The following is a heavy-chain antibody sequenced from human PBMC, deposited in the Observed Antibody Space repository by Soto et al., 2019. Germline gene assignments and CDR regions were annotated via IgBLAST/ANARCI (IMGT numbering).Heavy chain of an antibody. V-gene: IGHV4-30-2*01. J-gene: IGHJ3*02. D-gene: IGHD3-22*01. Sequence: KLSETLSLTCAVSGGSISSGGNSWSWIRQPPGKGLEWIGYIYHSGGTYYHPSLKSRVTISLDRSKNQFSLKLISVTAADTAVYYCGRGGWLSDSFDIWGQGTMVTVSS. CDR2: IYHSGGT. CDR3: GRGGWLSDSFDI. CDR1: GGSISSGGNS.